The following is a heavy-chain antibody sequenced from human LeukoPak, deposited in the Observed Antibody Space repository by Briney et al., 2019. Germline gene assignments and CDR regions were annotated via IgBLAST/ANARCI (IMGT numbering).Heavy chain of an antibody. D-gene: IGHD6-19*01. V-gene: IGHV4-59*01. CDR3: AREGNSSGWYGDGGFDY. CDR1: GGSISSYY. CDR2: IYYSGST. J-gene: IGHJ4*02. Sequence: SETLSLTCTVSGGSISSYYWSWIRQPPGKGLEWIRNIYYSGSTNYNPSLKSRVTISVDTSKNQFSLKLSSVTAADTAVYYCAREGNSSGWYGDGGFDYWGQGTLVTVSS.